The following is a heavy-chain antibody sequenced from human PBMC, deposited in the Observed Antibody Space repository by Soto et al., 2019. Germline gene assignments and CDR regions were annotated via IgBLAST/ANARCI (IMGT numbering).Heavy chain of an antibody. J-gene: IGHJ4*02. CDR3: ARGYSYGYSYYFDY. V-gene: IGHV4-30-4*01. CDR1: GGSIRSGDYY. D-gene: IGHD5-18*01. CDR2: IYYSGST. Sequence: QVQLQESGPVLVKPSQTLSLTCTVSGGSIRSGDYYWSWIRQPPGRGLEWIAYIYYSGSTYYNPSLKSRVTISVDTSKNQFSLKLSSVTAADTAVYYCARGYSYGYSYYFDYWGQGTLVTVSS.